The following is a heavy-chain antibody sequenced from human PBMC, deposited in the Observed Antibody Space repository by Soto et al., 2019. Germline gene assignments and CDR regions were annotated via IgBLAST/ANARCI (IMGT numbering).Heavy chain of an antibody. Sequence: QVQLVESGGGVVQPGRFLRLSCAASGFTFSSYGMHWVRQAPGKGLEWVSVIWYDGSNKYYADSVKGRFTISRDNSKNTLYLQMNSLRAEDTAVYYCARDLPDIVVVPAADYWGQGTLVTVSS. CDR3: ARDLPDIVVVPAADY. CDR1: GFTFSSYG. D-gene: IGHD2-2*01. CDR2: IWYDGSNK. V-gene: IGHV3-33*01. J-gene: IGHJ4*02.